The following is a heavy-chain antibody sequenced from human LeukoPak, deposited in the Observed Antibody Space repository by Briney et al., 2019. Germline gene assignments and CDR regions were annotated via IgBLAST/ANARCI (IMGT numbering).Heavy chain of an antibody. CDR3: ARVPAALHFDH. D-gene: IGHD2-2*01. J-gene: IGHJ4*02. V-gene: IGHV3-66*01. CDR2: IYSSGTT. Sequence: GGSLRLSCAASGFIVSDSYMSWVRQTPGKGLEWVSVIYSSGTTYYAESVKGRFTIPRDNSKNTLFLQMNSLRVEDTAVYYCARVPAALHFDHWGQGTLVTVSS. CDR1: GFIVSDSY.